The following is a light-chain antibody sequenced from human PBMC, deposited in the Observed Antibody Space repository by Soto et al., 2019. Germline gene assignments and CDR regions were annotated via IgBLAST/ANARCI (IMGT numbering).Light chain of an antibody. CDR3: QQYNSWPLT. J-gene: IGKJ4*01. Sequence: TQSQAPLSVSPGDRVTLSCRASQSISDYLAWYQQKPGQAPKLLIYAASIRHSGVPSRFSGSGSGTDFTLTISSLQSEDFAIYYCQQYNSWPLTFGGGTKVDNK. CDR1: QSISDY. V-gene: IGKV1-16*01. CDR2: AAS.